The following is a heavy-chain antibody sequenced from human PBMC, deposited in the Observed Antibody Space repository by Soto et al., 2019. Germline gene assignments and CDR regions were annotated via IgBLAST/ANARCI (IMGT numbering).Heavy chain of an antibody. D-gene: IGHD5-18*01. Sequence: QVQLVESGGGVVQPGRSLRLSCAASGFTFSSYAMHWVRQAPGKGLAWVAVISYDGSNKYYADSVKGRFTISRDNSKNTLYLQMNSLRAEDTAVYYCASPRGYSYGYPYFDYWGQGTLVTVSS. J-gene: IGHJ4*02. V-gene: IGHV3-30-3*01. CDR2: ISYDGSNK. CDR3: ASPRGYSYGYPYFDY. CDR1: GFTFSSYA.